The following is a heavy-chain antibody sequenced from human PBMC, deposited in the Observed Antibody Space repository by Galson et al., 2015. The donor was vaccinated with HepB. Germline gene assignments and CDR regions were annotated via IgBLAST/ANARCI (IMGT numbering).Heavy chain of an antibody. Sequence: SVKVSCKASGYTFTSYHMHWVRQAPGQGLEWMGIINPSGGSTSYAQKFQGRVTMTRDTSTSTVYMELRSLRFDDTAVYYCARGALVVVVDATQNNWFDPWGQGTLVSVSS. CDR1: GYTFTSYH. D-gene: IGHD2-15*01. J-gene: IGHJ5*02. V-gene: IGHV1-46*01. CDR3: ARGALVVVVDATQNNWFDP. CDR2: INPSGGST.